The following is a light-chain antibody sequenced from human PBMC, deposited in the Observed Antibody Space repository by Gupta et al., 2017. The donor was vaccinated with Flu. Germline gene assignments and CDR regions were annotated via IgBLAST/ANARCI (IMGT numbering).Light chain of an antibody. CDR1: QSSSSY. CDR2: AAS. J-gene: IGKJ1*01. CDR3: KQSERNPRT. Sequence: PPSPSSLSASVGDRVTITCRASQSSSSYLNWYQQKPGKAPKLLIYAASSLQSGVPARFSGSGSGTDFTLTISRVETEDVGTYYCKQSERNPRTFGQGTKVEIK. V-gene: IGKV1-39*01.